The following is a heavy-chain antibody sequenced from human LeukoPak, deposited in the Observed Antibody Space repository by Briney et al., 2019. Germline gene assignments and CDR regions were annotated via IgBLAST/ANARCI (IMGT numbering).Heavy chain of an antibody. D-gene: IGHD2-21*01. CDR2: IYPGDSDT. V-gene: IGHV5-51*01. CDR3: ARLEVGDFPFDC. J-gene: IGHJ4*02. CDR1: GYSFPSYW. Sequence: GESLKFSCKGSGYSFPSYWIAWVRQLPGKGLEWMGIIYPGDSDTRYSPSFQGQVTISTDKSISTAYLQWSSLKASDTAMYYCARLEVGDFPFDCWGQGTLVTVSS.